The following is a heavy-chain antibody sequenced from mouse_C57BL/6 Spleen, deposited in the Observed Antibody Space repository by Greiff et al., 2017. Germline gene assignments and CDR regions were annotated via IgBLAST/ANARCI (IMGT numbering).Heavy chain of an antibody. CDR1: GYTFTSYW. CDR2: IHPNSGST. J-gene: IGHJ4*01. Sequence: QVQLQQPGAELVKPGASVKLSCKASGYTFTSYWMHWVKQRPGQGLEWIGMIHPNSGSTNYNEKFKSKATLTVDKSSSTAYMQLSSLTSEDSAVYYVERRYYYGSRYYAMEDWGQGNSVTVYS. CDR3: ERRYYYGSRYYAMED. D-gene: IGHD1-1*01. V-gene: IGHV1-64*01.